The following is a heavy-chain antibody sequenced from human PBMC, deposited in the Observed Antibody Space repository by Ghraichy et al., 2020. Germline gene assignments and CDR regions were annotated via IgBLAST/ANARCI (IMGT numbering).Heavy chain of an antibody. V-gene: IGHV4-39*01. CDR1: SGSISSSSYY. CDR3: ARAMPAAGQQWLVRLAFDY. CDR2: IYYSGST. J-gene: IGHJ4*02. D-gene: IGHD6-19*01. Sequence: PETLSLTCTVSSGSISSSSYYWGWIRQPPGKGLEWIGSIYYSGSTYYNPSLKSRVTISVDTSKNQFSLKLSSVTAADTAVYYCARAMPAAGQQWLVRLAFDYWGQGTLVTVSS.